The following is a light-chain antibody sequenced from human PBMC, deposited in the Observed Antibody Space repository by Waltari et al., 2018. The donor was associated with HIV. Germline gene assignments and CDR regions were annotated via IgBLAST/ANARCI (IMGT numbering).Light chain of an antibody. Sequence: DIVMTQSPLSLPVTPGEPASITCRSSQSLRHSNGYNYLDWYLQKPGQSPQLLIYLGFNRASGVPDRFSGSGSGTDFTLKISRVEAEDFGVYYCVQALETPTFGPGTKVDIK. CDR2: LGF. V-gene: IGKV2-28*01. CDR3: VQALETPT. CDR1: QSLRHSNGYNY. J-gene: IGKJ3*01.